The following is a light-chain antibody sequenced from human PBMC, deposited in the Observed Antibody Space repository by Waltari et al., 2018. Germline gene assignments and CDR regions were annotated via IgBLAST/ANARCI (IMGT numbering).Light chain of an antibody. CDR3: QQYSAYWT. Sequence: DIQMTQSPSTLSASVGDRVTITCRASQSISSWLAWYQQKPGKAPKLLNYNASSLESGVPSRFSGSGSGTEFTLTISSLQPDDSATYFCQQYSAYWTFGQGTKVEIK. CDR2: NAS. CDR1: QSISSW. V-gene: IGKV1-5*03. J-gene: IGKJ1*01.